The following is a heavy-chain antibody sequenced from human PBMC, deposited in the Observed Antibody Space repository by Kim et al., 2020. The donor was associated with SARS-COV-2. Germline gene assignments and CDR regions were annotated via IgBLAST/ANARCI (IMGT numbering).Heavy chain of an antibody. CDR2: ITYIGAT. Sequence: SETLSLTCAVSGASVTNANYYWTWVRQPPGKGLEWIGCITYIGATKYDPSLKSRVAISVDRSKNQFSLKLSSVTAADTAIYYCTSLRFVEWTPSRYFDDWGQGTLVTVSS. J-gene: IGHJ4*02. V-gene: IGHV4-61*01. CDR3: TSLRFVEWTPSRYFDD. CDR1: GASVTNANYY. D-gene: IGHD3-3*01.